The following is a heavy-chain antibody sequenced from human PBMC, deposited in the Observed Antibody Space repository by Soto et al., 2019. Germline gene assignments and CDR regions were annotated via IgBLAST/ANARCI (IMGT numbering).Heavy chain of an antibody. V-gene: IGHV4-34*02. J-gene: IGHJ1*01. Sequence: QVEQQQWGAGLLKPSETLSLTCDVFNGSFSGYYWSWIRQPPGRGLEWIAEITHSGSSNYNPSLKSRVTMSLDRSKNHFSLKLTSVTAADTAVYYCARGLEYFQHWDQGTLVTVSS. CDR3: ARGLEYFQH. CDR1: NGSFSGYY. CDR2: ITHSGSS.